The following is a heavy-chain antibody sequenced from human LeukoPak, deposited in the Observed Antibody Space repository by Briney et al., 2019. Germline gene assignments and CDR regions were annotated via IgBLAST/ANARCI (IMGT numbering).Heavy chain of an antibody. V-gene: IGHV3-23*01. CDR2: ISGSGGST. J-gene: IGHJ5*02. CDR1: GFTFSSYW. D-gene: IGHD2-2*01. CDR3: AKDRYCSSTSCYSGFRWFDP. Sequence: GGSLRLSCAVSGFTFSSYWMHWVRQAPGKGLEWVSAISGSGGSTYYADSVKGRFTISRDNSKNTLYLQMNSLRAEDTAVYYCAKDRYCSSTSCYSGFRWFDPWGQGTLVTVSS.